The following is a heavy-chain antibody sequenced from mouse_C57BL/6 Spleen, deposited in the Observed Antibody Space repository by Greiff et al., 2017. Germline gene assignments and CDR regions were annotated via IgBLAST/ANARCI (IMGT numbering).Heavy chain of an antibody. CDR3: ARDYDGYYGFFDY. CDR1: GYTFTSYW. J-gene: IGHJ2*01. V-gene: IGHV1-52*01. CDR2: IDPSDSET. D-gene: IGHD2-3*01. Sequence: VQLQQPGAELVKPGASVKLSCKASGYTFTSYWMHWVKQRPIQGLEWIGNIDPSDSETHYNQKFKDKATLTVDKSSSTAYMQLSSLTSEDSAVYYGARDYDGYYGFFDYWGQGTTLTVSS.